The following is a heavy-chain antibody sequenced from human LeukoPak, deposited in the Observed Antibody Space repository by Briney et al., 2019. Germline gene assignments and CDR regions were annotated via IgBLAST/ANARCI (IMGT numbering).Heavy chain of an antibody. D-gene: IGHD2-21*02. J-gene: IGHJ3*02. Sequence: GRSLRLSCAASGFTFSSYGMHWVRQAPGKGLEWVAVISYDGSNKYYADSVKGRFTISRDNSKNTLYLQMNSLRAEDTAVYYCAKDKSVVTATHDAFDIWGQGTMVTVSS. CDR2: ISYDGSNK. CDR1: GFTFSSYG. CDR3: AKDKSVVTATHDAFDI. V-gene: IGHV3-30*18.